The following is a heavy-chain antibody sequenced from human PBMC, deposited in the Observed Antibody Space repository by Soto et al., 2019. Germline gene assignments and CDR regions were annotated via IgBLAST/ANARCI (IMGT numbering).Heavy chain of an antibody. CDR1: GFTFNGSA. Sequence: GGSLRLSCAASGFTFNGSAMHWVRQASGKGLEWVGRIRCKANSYATAYAASVKCRFTISRDHSKNTAYLQINSLKTEYTAVYYCARDTDAFDIWGQGTMVTVSS. J-gene: IGHJ3*02. V-gene: IGHV3-73*01. D-gene: IGHD5-18*01. CDR2: IRCKANSYAT. CDR3: ARDTDAFDI.